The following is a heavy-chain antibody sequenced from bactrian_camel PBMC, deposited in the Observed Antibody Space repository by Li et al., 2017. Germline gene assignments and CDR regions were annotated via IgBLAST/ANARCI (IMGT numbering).Heavy chain of an antibody. J-gene: IGHJ4*01. CDR2: IDGDGST. Sequence: VQLVESGGGSVQAGGSLRPSCVVSGVTYMRACMGWFRQAPGKERERVAHIDGDGSTNYADSVKGRFIISIDNAKNTVNLQMNHLKPEDTGMYYCGTATDCRWTGYPTWTPMPNSVGQGTQVTVS. D-gene: IGHD1*01. V-gene: IGHV3S53*01. CDR1: GVTYMRAC.